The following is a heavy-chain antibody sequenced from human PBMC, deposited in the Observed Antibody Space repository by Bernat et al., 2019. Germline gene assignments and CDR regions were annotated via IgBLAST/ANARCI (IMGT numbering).Heavy chain of an antibody. D-gene: IGHD6-19*01. CDR3: ARSREVAGTRGYYYYYGMDV. V-gene: IGHV3-33*01. Sequence: QVQLVESGGGVVQPGRSLRLSCAASGFTFSSYGMHWVRQAPGKGLEWVAVIWYDGSNKYYADSGKGRFTISRENSKNTLYLQMNSLRAEDTAVYYCARSREVAGTRGYYYYYGMDVWGQGTTVTVSS. J-gene: IGHJ6*02. CDR2: IWYDGSNK. CDR1: GFTFSSYG.